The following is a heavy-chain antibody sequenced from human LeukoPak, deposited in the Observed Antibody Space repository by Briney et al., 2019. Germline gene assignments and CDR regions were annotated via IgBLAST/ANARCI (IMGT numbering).Heavy chain of an antibody. D-gene: IGHD2-21*02. Sequence: SETLSLTCTVSGGSISSHYWIWVRQPAGKGLEWVGLLFIIALINHTPSTMSRVAMSVDKSKSQFSLNLRSVTAADTAVYYCARLPSGDSSSLLADDIWGQGTLVTVSS. CDR2: LFIIALI. CDR3: ARLPSGDSSSLLADDI. CDR1: GGSISSHY. J-gene: IGHJ3*02. V-gene: IGHV4-4*07.